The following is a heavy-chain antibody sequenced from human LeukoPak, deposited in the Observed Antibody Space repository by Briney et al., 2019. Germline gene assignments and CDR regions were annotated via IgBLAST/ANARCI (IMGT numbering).Heavy chain of an antibody. CDR2: IYHSGST. D-gene: IGHD3-3*01. Sequence: PSETLSLTCTVSGGSISSGGYYWSWIRQPPGKGLEWIGYIYHSGSTNYNPSLKSRVTISVDTSKDQFSLKLSSVTAADTAVYYCARGPAYYDFWSGYYNYYMDVWGKGTTVTVSS. CDR3: ARGPAYYDFWSGYYNYYMDV. V-gene: IGHV4-61*08. CDR1: GGSISSGGYY. J-gene: IGHJ6*03.